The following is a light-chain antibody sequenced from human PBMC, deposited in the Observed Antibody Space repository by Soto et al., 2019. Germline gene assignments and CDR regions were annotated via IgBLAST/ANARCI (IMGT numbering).Light chain of an antibody. Sequence: QLTPAPPSLSASVEDRVTITCRASHIIRRSLSWYQQQPGHAPKLLVSAASSSQGGVPSRLTGSGVGTHFSLTNSGLQPEDFATYHPQQTYTAPYTFGQATKVDSK. CDR3: QQTYTAPYT. CDR2: AAS. V-gene: IGKV1-39*01. CDR1: HIIRRS. J-gene: IGKJ2*01.